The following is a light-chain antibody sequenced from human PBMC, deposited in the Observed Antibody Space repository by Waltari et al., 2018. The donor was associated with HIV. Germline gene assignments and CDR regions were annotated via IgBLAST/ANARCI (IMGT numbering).Light chain of an antibody. CDR2: YDD. J-gene: IGLJ1*01. CDR1: SSNIENNA. V-gene: IGLV1-36*01. Sequence: QSVLTQPPSVSEAPRQRVTISCSGSSSNIENNAVNWYQQVPGKAPKLLIYYDDLLSSGVSDRFSGSKSGTSASRAIRGLQSEDEADYYCAAWDDSLNGYVFGSGTKVTVL. CDR3: AAWDDSLNGYV.